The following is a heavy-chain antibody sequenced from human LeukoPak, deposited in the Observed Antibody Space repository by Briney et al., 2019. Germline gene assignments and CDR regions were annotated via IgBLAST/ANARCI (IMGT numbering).Heavy chain of an antibody. CDR3: AREKGRMVRGVNLDY. J-gene: IGHJ4*02. D-gene: IGHD3-10*01. CDR1: GGSLSSSSYY. Sequence: SETLSLTCTVSGGSLSSSSYYWGWIRQPPGKGLEWIGSIYYSGSTYYNPSLKSRVTISVDTSKNQFSLKLSSVTAADTAVYYCAREKGRMVRGVNLDYWGQGTLVTVSS. V-gene: IGHV4-39*07. CDR2: IYYSGST.